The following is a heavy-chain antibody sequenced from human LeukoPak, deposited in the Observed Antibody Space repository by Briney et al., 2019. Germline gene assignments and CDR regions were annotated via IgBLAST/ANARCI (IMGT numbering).Heavy chain of an antibody. D-gene: IGHD3-22*01. Sequence: SETLSLTCAVYGGSFSGYYWSWTRQPPGKGLESIGNIDHRGSTKSNPSLKSRVTISLDTSKNQFSLKLSSVTAADTAVYYCARVNSGTVLITDYHYYYMDIWGRGTTVTV. J-gene: IGHJ6*03. CDR2: IDHRGST. V-gene: IGHV4-34*01. CDR3: ARVNSGTVLITDYHYYYMDI. CDR1: GGSFSGYY.